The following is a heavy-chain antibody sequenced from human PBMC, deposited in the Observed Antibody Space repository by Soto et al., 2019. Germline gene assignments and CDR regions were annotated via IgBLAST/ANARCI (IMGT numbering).Heavy chain of an antibody. V-gene: IGHV1-69*13. J-gene: IGHJ4*02. CDR1: GGTFSSYA. D-gene: IGHD3-3*01. CDR3: ASLYTIFGVVPHYNTNFDY. Sequence: SVKVSCKASGGTFSSYAISWVRQAPGQGLEWMGGIIPIFGTANYAQKFQGRVTITADESTSTAYMELSSLRSEGTAVYYCASLYTIFGVVPHYNTNFDYWGQGTLVTVSS. CDR2: IIPIFGTA.